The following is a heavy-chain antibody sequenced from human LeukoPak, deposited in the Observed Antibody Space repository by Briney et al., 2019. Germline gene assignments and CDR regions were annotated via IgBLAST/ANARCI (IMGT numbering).Heavy chain of an antibody. D-gene: IGHD3-9*01. CDR3: ARERGLSVLRYFDWFQGSYYYGMDV. J-gene: IGHJ6*02. CDR1: GYTFTSYG. Sequence: GASVKVSCKASGYTFTSYGISWVRQAPGQGLEWMGWISAYNGNTNYAQKLQGRVTMTADTSTSTAYMEVRSLRSDDTAVYYCARERGLSVLRYFDWFQGSYYYGMDVWGQGTTVTVSS. V-gene: IGHV1-18*01. CDR2: ISAYNGNT.